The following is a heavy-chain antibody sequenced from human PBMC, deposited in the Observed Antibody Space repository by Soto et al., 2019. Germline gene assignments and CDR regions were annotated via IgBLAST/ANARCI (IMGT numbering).Heavy chain of an antibody. CDR2: INPKSGGT. Sequence: QVQLVQSGAEVKKPGASVKVSCKASGYTFIDYYIHWVRQAPGQGLEWMGWINPKSGGTDYAQKFQGRVTMTRDTSISTAYMELGRLRADDTAVYYFARDLCGVGDYWGQGTLVTVSS. CDR1: GYTFIDYY. CDR3: ARDLCGVGDY. V-gene: IGHV1-2*02. D-gene: IGHD3-16*01. J-gene: IGHJ4*02.